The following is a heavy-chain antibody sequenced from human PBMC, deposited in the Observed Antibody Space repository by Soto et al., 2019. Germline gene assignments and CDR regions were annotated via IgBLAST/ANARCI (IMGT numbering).Heavy chain of an antibody. Sequence: SLRLSCAASGFTFSSYGMHWVRQAPGKGLEWVAVISYDGSNKYYADSVKGRFTISRDNSKNTLYLQMNSLRAEDTAVYYCANGRGSSGYYYFDYWGQGTLVTVSS. CDR2: ISYDGSNK. D-gene: IGHD3-22*01. CDR3: ANGRGSSGYYYFDY. J-gene: IGHJ4*02. CDR1: GFTFSSYG. V-gene: IGHV3-30*18.